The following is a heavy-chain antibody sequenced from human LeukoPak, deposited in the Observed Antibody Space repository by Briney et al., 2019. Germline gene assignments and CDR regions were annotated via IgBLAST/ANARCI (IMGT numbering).Heavy chain of an antibody. Sequence: PGGSLRLSCAASGFTFRNFAMKWVRQAPGKGLEWVSSISSSSSYIYYADSVKGRFTISRDNAKNSLYLQMNSLRAEDTAMYYCARGLTLDAFDIWGQGTMVTVSS. CDR3: ARGLTLDAFDI. CDR2: ISSSSSYI. J-gene: IGHJ3*02. CDR1: GFTFRNFA. V-gene: IGHV3-21*01.